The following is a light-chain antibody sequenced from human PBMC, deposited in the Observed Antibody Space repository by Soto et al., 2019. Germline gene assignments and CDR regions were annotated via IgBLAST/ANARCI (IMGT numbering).Light chain of an antibody. J-gene: IGLJ1*01. V-gene: IGLV2-14*01. CDR3: SSYTSSSTLV. CDR1: SSDVGGYNY. CDR2: DVS. Sequence: QAVVTQPASVSGSPGQSITISCTGTSSDVGGYNYVSWYQQHPGKAPTLMIYDVSNRPSGFSNRFSGSKSGNTASLTISGLQAEDEADYYCSSYTSSSTLVFGTGTKLTVL.